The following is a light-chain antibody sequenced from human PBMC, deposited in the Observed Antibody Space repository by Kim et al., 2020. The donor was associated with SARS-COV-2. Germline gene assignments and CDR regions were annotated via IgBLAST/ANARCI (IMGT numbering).Light chain of an antibody. CDR2: GNS. J-gene: IGLJ3*02. Sequence: GVTISCTGSSSNIGAGYDVHWYQQLPGTAPKLLIYGNSNRPSGVPDRFSGSKSSTSASLAITGLQAEDEADYYCQSYDSSLSGWVFGGGTQLTVL. CDR3: QSYDSSLSGWV. CDR1: SSNIGAGYD. V-gene: IGLV1-40*01.